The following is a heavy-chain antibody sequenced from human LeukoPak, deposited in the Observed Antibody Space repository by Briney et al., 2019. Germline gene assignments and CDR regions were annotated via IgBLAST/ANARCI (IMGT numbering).Heavy chain of an antibody. CDR2: INPNSGGT. Sequence: ASVKVSCKASGYTFAGYYMHWVRQAPGQGLEWMGWINPNSGGTNYAQKFQGRVTMTRDTSISTAYMELSRLRSDDTAVYYCARVTRSSWSWIFDYWGQGTLVTVSS. CDR1: GYTFAGYY. J-gene: IGHJ4*02. V-gene: IGHV1-2*02. CDR3: ARVTRSSWSWIFDY. D-gene: IGHD6-13*01.